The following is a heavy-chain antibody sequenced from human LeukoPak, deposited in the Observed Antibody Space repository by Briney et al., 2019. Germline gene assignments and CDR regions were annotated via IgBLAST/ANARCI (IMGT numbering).Heavy chain of an antibody. CDR3: VLSGYDPDLY. CDR1: GFTFSSYW. J-gene: IGHJ4*02. Sequence: PGGSLRLSCAASGFTFSSYWMHWVRQAPGKGLVWVSRINSDGSSTIYADSVKGRFTISRDNAKNTLYLQMNSLRAEDTAVYYCVLSGYDPDLYWGQGTLVTVSS. D-gene: IGHD5-12*01. CDR2: INSDGSST. V-gene: IGHV3-74*01.